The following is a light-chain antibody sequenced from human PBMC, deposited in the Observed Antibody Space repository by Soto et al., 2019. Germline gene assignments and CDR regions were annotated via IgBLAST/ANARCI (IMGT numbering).Light chain of an antibody. CDR2: AAS. J-gene: IGKJ5*01. CDR3: QQLNSYPIT. Sequence: IQLTQSPSSLSASVGDRVTITCRASQGISSYLAWYQQKPGKAPKLLIYAASTLQSGVPSRFSGRGSGTDFTLTLSRLQPEDFATYYCQQLNSYPITFGQGTRLEIK. V-gene: IGKV1-9*01. CDR1: QGISSY.